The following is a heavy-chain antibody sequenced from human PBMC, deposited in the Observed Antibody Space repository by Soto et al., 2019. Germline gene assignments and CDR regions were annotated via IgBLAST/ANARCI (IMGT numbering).Heavy chain of an antibody. J-gene: IGHJ6*02. V-gene: IGHV3-30*03. D-gene: IGHD3-16*02. CDR3: ARDSADRDCYYCMDV. CDR1: GFTFSSYG. Sequence: VQLVESGGGVVQPGRSLRLSCAASGFTFSSYGMHWVRQAPGKGLEWVAVISYGGSNKYYADSVKGRFTISRDNSNNLQYLQMNRLSAEDTALYCCARDSADRDCYYCMDVWGQGTTVTVSS. CDR2: ISYGGSNK.